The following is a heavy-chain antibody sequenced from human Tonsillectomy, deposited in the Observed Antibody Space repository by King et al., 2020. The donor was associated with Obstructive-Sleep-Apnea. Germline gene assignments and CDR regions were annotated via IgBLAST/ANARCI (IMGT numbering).Heavy chain of an antibody. Sequence: QLVESGGGVVQPGGSLRFSWAVSGSTFSNYGMQWVRQGPGNGRGWGLLLNKYGGDEGLADSVKVRFTISIDNSKNTLFLQVNSLRAEDTAVYYCARSQLGAFDVWGQGTMVTVSS. CDR2: LNKYGGDE. V-gene: IGHV3-74*02. CDR1: GSTFSNYG. J-gene: IGHJ3*01. CDR3: ARSQLGAFDV. D-gene: IGHD3-16*01.